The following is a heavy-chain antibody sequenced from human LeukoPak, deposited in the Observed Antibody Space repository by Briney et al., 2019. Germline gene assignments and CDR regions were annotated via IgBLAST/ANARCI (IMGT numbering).Heavy chain of an antibody. D-gene: IGHD6-19*01. Sequence: SETLSLTCTVSGYSISSGYYWSWIRQPPGKGLEWIGEINHSGSTNYNPSLKSRVTISVDTSKNQFSLKLSSVTAADTAVYYCARGKIAVAARNWFDPWGQGTLVTVSS. CDR2: INHSGST. J-gene: IGHJ5*02. V-gene: IGHV4-38-2*02. CDR1: GYSISSGYY. CDR3: ARGKIAVAARNWFDP.